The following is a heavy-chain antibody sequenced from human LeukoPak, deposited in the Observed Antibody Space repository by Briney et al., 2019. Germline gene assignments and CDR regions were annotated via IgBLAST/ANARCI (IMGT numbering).Heavy chain of an antibody. V-gene: IGHV3-7*01. J-gene: IGHJ4*02. CDR3: ARVRLGEYIAEYIDY. CDR2: IKQDGSEK. Sequence: GGSLRLSCEASGFSFSNYWMSWVRQAPGKGLEWVANIKQDGSEKYYVDSVKGRFTISRDNAKNSLYLQMNSLRAEDTVVYYCARVRLGEYIAEYIDYWGQGTLVTVSS. CDR1: GFSFSNYW. D-gene: IGHD4-17*01.